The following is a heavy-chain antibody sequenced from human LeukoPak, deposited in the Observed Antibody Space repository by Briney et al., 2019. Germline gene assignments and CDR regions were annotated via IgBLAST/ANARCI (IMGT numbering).Heavy chain of an antibody. CDR1: GYTFIGYY. CDR3: ARDRDMLFFDP. V-gene: IGHV1-2*02. CDR2: INPNSGGT. D-gene: IGHD3-10*01. J-gene: IGHJ5*02. Sequence: ASVKVTCKASGYTFIGYYMHWVRQAPGQGRAWMGWINPNSGGTNYAQKFQGRVTMTRDTSISTAYMELSRLRSDDTAVYYCARDRDMLFFDPWGQGTLVTVSS.